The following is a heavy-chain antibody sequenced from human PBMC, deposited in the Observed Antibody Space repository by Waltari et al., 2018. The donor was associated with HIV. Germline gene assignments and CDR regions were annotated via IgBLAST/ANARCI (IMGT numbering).Heavy chain of an antibody. Sequence: EVQLVESGGVVVQPGGSLRLSCAASGFTFDDYTMHWVRQAPGKGLEWVSLISWDGGSTYYADAVKGRVTISRDNSKNSLYLQMNSLRTEDTALYYCAKALYSSGWYNFDYWGQGTLVTVSS. V-gene: IGHV3-43*01. D-gene: IGHD6-19*01. CDR1: GFTFDDYT. CDR2: ISWDGGST. J-gene: IGHJ4*02. CDR3: AKALYSSGWYNFDY.